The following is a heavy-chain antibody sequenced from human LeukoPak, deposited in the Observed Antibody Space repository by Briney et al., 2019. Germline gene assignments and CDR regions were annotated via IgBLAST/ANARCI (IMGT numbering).Heavy chain of an antibody. CDR2: IRYDGSNK. J-gene: IGHJ4*02. CDR1: GFTFSSYA. Sequence: PGGSLRLSCAASGFTFSSYAMHWVRQAPGKGLEWVAIIRYDGSNKYYADSVKGRFTISRDNSKNTLSLQMNSLRAEDTAVYYCAKVHDTTISHPPGDYWGRGTLVTVSS. CDR3: AKVHDTTISHPPGDY. D-gene: IGHD2/OR15-2a*01. V-gene: IGHV3-30*02.